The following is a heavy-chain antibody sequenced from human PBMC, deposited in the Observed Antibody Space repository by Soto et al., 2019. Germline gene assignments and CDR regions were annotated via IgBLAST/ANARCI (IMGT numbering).Heavy chain of an antibody. D-gene: IGHD2-2*01. V-gene: IGHV3-30-3*01. J-gene: IGHJ4*02. Sequence: WGSLTLSCASSGCNFSFYAMHWVRQSPGPGLGWVAVRSFDDNNRYYTDSVRRPFTISIDSSSSMLYLQMTNLIPEDSAIYYCARVCCSSLWCVTQFDNWGQGTLVTVSS. CDR2: RSFDDNNR. CDR3: ARVCCSSLWCVTQFDN. CDR1: GCNFSFYA.